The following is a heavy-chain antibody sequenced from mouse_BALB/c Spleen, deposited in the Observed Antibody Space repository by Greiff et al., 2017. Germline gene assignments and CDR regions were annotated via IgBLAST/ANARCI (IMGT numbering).Heavy chain of an antibody. J-gene: IGHJ2*01. Sequence: EVQLQQSGTVLARPGASVKMSCKASGYSFTSYWMHWVKQRPGQGLEWIGAIYPGNSDTSYNQKFKGKAKLTAVTSASTAYMELSSLTNEDSAVYYCTRSRASYYFDYWGQGTTLTVSS. CDR1: GYSFTSYW. CDR2: IYPGNSDT. V-gene: IGHV1-5*01. CDR3: TRSRASYYFDY. D-gene: IGHD3-1*01.